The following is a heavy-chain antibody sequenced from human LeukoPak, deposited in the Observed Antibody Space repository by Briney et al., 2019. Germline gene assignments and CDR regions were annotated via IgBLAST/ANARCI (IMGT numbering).Heavy chain of an antibody. D-gene: IGHD2-21*02. CDR3: ARALGLVVTAAYFDY. V-gene: IGHV4-39*01. CDR1: GGSISSSSYY. CDR2: IYYSGST. J-gene: IGHJ4*02. Sequence: SETLSLTCTVSGGSISSSSYYWGWIRQPPGKGLEWIGSIYYSGSTYYNPSLKSRVTISVDTSKNQFSLKLSSVTAADTAVYYCARALGLVVTAAYFDYWGQGTLVTVSS.